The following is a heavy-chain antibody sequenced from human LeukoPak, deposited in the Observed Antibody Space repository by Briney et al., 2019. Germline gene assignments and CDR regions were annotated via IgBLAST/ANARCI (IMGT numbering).Heavy chain of an antibody. Sequence: PGRSLRLSCAASGFTFSSYGMHWVRQAPGKGLEWVAVISYDGSNKYYADSVKGRFTISRDNSKNTLYLQMNSLRAEDTAVYYCAKDAYSSGWYEGYYYYYGMDVWGKGTTVTVSS. D-gene: IGHD6-19*01. CDR3: AKDAYSSGWYEGYYYYYGMDV. V-gene: IGHV3-30*18. CDR1: GFTFSSYG. CDR2: ISYDGSNK. J-gene: IGHJ6*04.